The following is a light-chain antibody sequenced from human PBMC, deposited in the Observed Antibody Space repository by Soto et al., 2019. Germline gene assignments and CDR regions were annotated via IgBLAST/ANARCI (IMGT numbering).Light chain of an antibody. V-gene: IGLV2-14*01. Sequence: QSALTQPASVSGSPGQSITISCTGTSSDVGAYNYVSWYQQHPGKAPKLMIFEVTNRPSGISTRFSVSKSGYTASLTISGLQPEDEADYYCSSYTSDSTFLVFGGGTKLTVL. CDR1: SSDVGAYNY. CDR2: EVT. J-gene: IGLJ2*01. CDR3: SSYTSDSTFLV.